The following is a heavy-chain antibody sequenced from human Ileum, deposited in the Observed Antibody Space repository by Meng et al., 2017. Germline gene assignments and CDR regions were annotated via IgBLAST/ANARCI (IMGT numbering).Heavy chain of an antibody. J-gene: IGHJ4*02. D-gene: IGHD6-13*01. V-gene: IGHV3-33*01. CDR1: GFTLSSYG. CDR2: IWYDGSKK. CDR3: ARGGLAAAGIDY. Sequence: QVQLVESGGGVVQPGRSLRLSFVASGFTLSSYGLHWVRQAPGKGLEWVAIIWYDGSKKYYADSVRGRFTISRDNSRKTVYLQMNSLRAEDTAVYYCARGGLAAAGIDYCGQGTLVTVSS.